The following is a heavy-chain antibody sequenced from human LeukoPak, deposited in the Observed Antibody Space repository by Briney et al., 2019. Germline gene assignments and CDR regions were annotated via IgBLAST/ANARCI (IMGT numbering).Heavy chain of an antibody. D-gene: IGHD4-23*01. CDR2: ISGSGGNT. CDR1: GFTFSSYA. V-gene: IGHV3-23*01. J-gene: IGHJ4*02. Sequence: GGSLRLSCAASGFTFSSYAMSWVRQAPGKGLEWVSSISGSGGNTYYADSVKGRFTISIDNSKNTLYMQMNSLRAEDTAVYYCAELVTHFDYWGQGTLVTVSS. CDR3: AELVTHFDY.